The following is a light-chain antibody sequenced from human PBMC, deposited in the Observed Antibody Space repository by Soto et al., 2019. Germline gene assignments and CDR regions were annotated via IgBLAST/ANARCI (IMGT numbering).Light chain of an antibody. J-gene: IGLJ2*01. V-gene: IGLV1-40*01. CDR3: QSYDSSLSGVV. Sequence: QSVLTQPPSVSGAPGQRVTISCTGSSSNIGANYGVHWYQHLPGTALKLLIYGNSYRPSGVPDRFSGSKSGTSASLAITGLQAEDEADYYCQSYDSSLSGVVFGGGTKLTVL. CDR1: SSNIGANYG. CDR2: GNS.